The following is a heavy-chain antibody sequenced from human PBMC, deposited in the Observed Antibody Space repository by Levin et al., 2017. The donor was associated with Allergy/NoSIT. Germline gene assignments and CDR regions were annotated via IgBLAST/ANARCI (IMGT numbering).Heavy chain of an antibody. D-gene: IGHD6-19*01. Sequence: SETLSLTCAISGDSVSSNSAAWNWIRQSPSRGLEWLGRTYYRSKWYNDYAVSVKSRITINPDTSKNQFSLQLNSVTPEDTAVYYCARGRETAVAGPYFDYWGQGTLVTVSS. V-gene: IGHV6-1*01. CDR1: GDSVSSNSAA. J-gene: IGHJ4*02. CDR2: TYYRSKWYN. CDR3: ARGRETAVAGPYFDY.